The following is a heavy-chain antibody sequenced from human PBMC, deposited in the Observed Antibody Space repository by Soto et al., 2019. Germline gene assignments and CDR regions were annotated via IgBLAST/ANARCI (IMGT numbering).Heavy chain of an antibody. D-gene: IGHD3-10*01. CDR1: GDTFNFYS. CDR3: ASSYGSGYPAFDY. V-gene: IGHV1-69*02. J-gene: IGHJ4*02. CDR2: VNPIVSMS. Sequence: QVQLVQSGAEVKRPGSSVKVSCKASGDTFNFYSINWVRQAPGLGLEWMGRVNPIVSMSNYAQKFQGRVTMPADKSTSTAYMELSSLRSEDTAIYYCASSYGSGYPAFDYWGQGALVTVSS.